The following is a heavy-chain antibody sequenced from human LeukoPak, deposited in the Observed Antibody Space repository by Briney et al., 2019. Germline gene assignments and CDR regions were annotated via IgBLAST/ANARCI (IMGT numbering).Heavy chain of an antibody. CDR2: IRYNGNNQ. CDR1: GFTFNNYG. Sequence: GGSLRLSCAASGFTFNNYGMHWVRQAPGKGLEWVAFIRYNGNNQYYAYSVKGRFTISRYNSKNTLYLQMNSLRAEDTAIYFCAKGGARGYFGSLDVWGKGTTVTISS. V-gene: IGHV3-30*02. D-gene: IGHD3-10*01. J-gene: IGHJ6*04. CDR3: AKGGARGYFGSLDV.